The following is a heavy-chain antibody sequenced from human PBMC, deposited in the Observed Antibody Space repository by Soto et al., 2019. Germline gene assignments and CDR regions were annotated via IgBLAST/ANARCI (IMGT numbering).Heavy chain of an antibody. CDR2: ISYDGGNK. D-gene: IGHD7-27*01. CDR3: AGWGTDAFDI. Sequence: QVQLVESGGGVVQPGRSLRLSCAASGFTFSSYAMHWVRQAPGKGLEWVAVISYDGGNKYYADSVKGRFTISRDNSKNTLYLQMNSLRAEDTAVYYCAGWGTDAFDIWGQGTMVTVSS. CDR1: GFTFSSYA. J-gene: IGHJ3*02. V-gene: IGHV3-30-3*01.